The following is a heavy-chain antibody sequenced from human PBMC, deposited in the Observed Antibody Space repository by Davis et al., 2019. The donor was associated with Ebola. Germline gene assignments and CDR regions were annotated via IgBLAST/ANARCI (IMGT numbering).Heavy chain of an antibody. CDR3: ARDLNYYDSSGYYYVIDY. J-gene: IGHJ4*02. D-gene: IGHD3-22*01. CDR1: GFTFSSYS. V-gene: IGHV3-48*02. CDR2: ISSSSSTI. Sequence: GESLKISCAASGFTFSSYSMNWVRQAPGKGLEWVSYISSSSSTIYYADSVKGRFTISRDNAKNSLYLQMNSLRDEDTAVYYCARDLNYYDSSGYYYVIDYWGQGTLVTVSS.